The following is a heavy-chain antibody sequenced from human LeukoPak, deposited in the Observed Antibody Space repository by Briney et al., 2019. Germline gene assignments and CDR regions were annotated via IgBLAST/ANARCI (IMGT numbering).Heavy chain of an antibody. J-gene: IGHJ4*02. CDR3: AREGGGIQLWFDY. D-gene: IGHD5-18*01. V-gene: IGHV4-34*01. Sequence: SETLSLTCAVYGGSFSGYYWSWIRQPPGKGLEWIGEINHSGSTNYNPSLKSRVTISVDTSKNQFSLKLSSVTAADTAVYYCAREGGGIQLWFDYWGRGTLVTVSS. CDR1: GGSFSGYY. CDR2: INHSGST.